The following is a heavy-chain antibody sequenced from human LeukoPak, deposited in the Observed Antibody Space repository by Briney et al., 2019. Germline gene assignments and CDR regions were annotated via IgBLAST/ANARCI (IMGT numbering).Heavy chain of an antibody. Sequence: PGGSLRLSCAASGFTVSSNYMSWVRQAPGKGLERVSVIYSGGSTYYADSVKGRFTISRDNSKNTLYLQMNSLRAEDTAVYYCARTAGADYYDSSGYYYVLGAFDIWGQGTMVTVSS. D-gene: IGHD3-22*01. V-gene: IGHV3-66*01. CDR3: ARTAGADYYDSSGYYYVLGAFDI. CDR2: IYSGGST. J-gene: IGHJ3*02. CDR1: GFTVSSNY.